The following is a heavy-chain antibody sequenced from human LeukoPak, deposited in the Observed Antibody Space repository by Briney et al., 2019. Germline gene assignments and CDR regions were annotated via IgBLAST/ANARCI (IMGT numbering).Heavy chain of an antibody. J-gene: IGHJ4*02. V-gene: IGHV1-2*02. Sequence: GASVKVSCKASGYTFTGYYMHWVRQAPGQGLEWMGWINPNSGGTNYAQKFQGRVTMTRDTSISTAYMELSRLRSDDTAVYYCARESYGSGSHKYDYWGQGTLVTVSS. CDR2: INPNSGGT. CDR3: ARESYGSGSHKYDY. CDR1: GYTFTGYY. D-gene: IGHD3-10*01.